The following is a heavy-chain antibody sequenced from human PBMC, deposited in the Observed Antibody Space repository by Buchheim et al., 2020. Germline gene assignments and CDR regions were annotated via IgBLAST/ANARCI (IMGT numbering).Heavy chain of an antibody. V-gene: IGHV3-30*18. CDR3: AKDRDSSGWRGRGYFDY. Sequence: QVQLVESGGGVVQPGRSLRLSCAASGFTFSSYGMHWVRQAPGKGLEWVAVISYDGSNKYYADSVKGRFTISRDNSKNTLYLQMNSLRAEDTAVYYCAKDRDSSGWRGRGYFDYWGQGT. D-gene: IGHD6-19*01. CDR2: ISYDGSNK. J-gene: IGHJ4*02. CDR1: GFTFSSYG.